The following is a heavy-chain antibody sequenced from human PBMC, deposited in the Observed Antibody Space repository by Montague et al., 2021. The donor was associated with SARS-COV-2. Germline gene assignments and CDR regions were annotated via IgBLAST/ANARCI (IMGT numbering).Heavy chain of an antibody. CDR2: IDWDDDK. CDR1: GFSLSTGGMC. V-gene: IGHV2-70*01. Sequence: PALVKPTQTLTLTCTFSGFSLSTGGMCVSWIRQPPGKAPEWLALIDWDDDKFYSTSLKTRLTISKDTSKNQVVLTMTNMDPVDTATYYCARVRYFDTTFDYWGQGTLVTVSS. D-gene: IGHD3-9*01. J-gene: IGHJ4*02. CDR3: ARVRYFDTTFDY.